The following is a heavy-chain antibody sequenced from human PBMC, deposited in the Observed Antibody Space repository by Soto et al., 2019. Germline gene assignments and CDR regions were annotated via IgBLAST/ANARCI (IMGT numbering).Heavy chain of an antibody. CDR3: ARVSRDSSSFISLGAFDI. D-gene: IGHD6-6*01. Sequence: GGSLRLSCAASGFTVSSNYMSWVRQAPGKGLEWVSVIYSGGSTYYADSVKGRFTISRDNSKNTLYLQMNSLRAEDTAVYYCARVSRDSSSFISLGAFDIWGQGTMVTVSS. V-gene: IGHV3-66*01. CDR1: GFTVSSNY. J-gene: IGHJ3*02. CDR2: IYSGGST.